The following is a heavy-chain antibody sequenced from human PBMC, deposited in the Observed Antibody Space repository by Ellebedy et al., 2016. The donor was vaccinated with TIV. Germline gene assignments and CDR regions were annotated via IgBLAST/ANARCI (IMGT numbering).Heavy chain of an antibody. V-gene: IGHV3-23*01. D-gene: IGHD3-9*01. CDR1: GFTFSSYA. J-gene: IGHJ4*02. CDR2: ISGSSGST. Sequence: GESLKISCAASGFTFSSYAMSWVRQAPGTGLEWVSVISGSSGSTYYADSVKGRFTISRDNSKNTLYLQMNSLRAEDTAVYYCAKDGSIRYFDWFGDYWGQGTLVTVSS. CDR3: AKDGSIRYFDWFGDY.